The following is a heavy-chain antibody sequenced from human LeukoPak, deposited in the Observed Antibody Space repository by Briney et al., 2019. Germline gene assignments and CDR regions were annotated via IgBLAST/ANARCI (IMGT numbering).Heavy chain of an antibody. D-gene: IGHD3-3*01. CDR2: IIPIFGTA. V-gene: IGHV1-69*01. Sequence: GASVKVSCKASGGTFSSYAISWVRQAPGQGLEWMGGIIPIFGTANYAQKFQGRVTITADESTSTAYMEPSSLRSEDTAVYYCAREYDFWSGYPLLPFDYWGQGTLVTVSS. J-gene: IGHJ4*02. CDR1: GGTFSSYA. CDR3: AREYDFWSGYPLLPFDY.